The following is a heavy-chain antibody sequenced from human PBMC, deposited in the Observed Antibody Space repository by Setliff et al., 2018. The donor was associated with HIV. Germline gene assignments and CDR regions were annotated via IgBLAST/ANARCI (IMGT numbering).Heavy chain of an antibody. CDR2: INTNTGNP. V-gene: IGHV7-4-1*02. CDR1: RYTLTTFG. CDR3: ARDSVYCSGGSCPDV. Sequence: ASVKVSCKASRYTLTTFGISWVRQAPGQGLEWMGWINTNTGNPTYAQGFTGRFVFSLDTSVSTAYLQISSLKAEDTAVYYCARDSVYCSGGSCPDVWGQGTTVTVSS. D-gene: IGHD2-15*01. J-gene: IGHJ6*02.